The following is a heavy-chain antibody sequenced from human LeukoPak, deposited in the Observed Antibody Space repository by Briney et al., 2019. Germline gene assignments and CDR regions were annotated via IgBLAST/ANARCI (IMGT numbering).Heavy chain of an antibody. CDR2: IGSGGTT. D-gene: IGHD3-3*01. V-gene: IGHV3-23*01. CDR3: ARSYREDDFWSGSTHIGFDP. Sequence: GGSLRLSCAASGLTFSSYGMHWVRQAPGKGLEWVSAIGSGGTTYYTDSVKGRFTISRDNSKTTLYLQMSSLRAEDTAVYYCARSYREDDFWSGSTHIGFDPWGQGTLVTVSS. J-gene: IGHJ5*02. CDR1: GLTFSSYG.